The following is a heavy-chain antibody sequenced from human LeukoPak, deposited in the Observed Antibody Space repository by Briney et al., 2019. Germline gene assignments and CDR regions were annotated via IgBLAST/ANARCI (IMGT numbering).Heavy chain of an antibody. Sequence: GASVKVSCKASGYTFTGYYMHWVRQAPGQGLEWMGWINPNSGGTNYAQKFQGRVTMTRDTSISTAYMELSRLGSDDTAVYYCARDRGAVTTFWNDYWGQGTLVTVSS. D-gene: IGHD4-11*01. CDR3: ARDRGAVTTFWNDY. J-gene: IGHJ4*02. V-gene: IGHV1-2*02. CDR2: INPNSGGT. CDR1: GYTFTGYY.